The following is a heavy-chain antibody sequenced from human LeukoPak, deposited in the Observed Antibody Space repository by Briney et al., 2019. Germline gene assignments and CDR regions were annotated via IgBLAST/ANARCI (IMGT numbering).Heavy chain of an antibody. CDR1: GNYW. V-gene: IGHV3-74*01. CDR3: VSFYETY. J-gene: IGHJ4*02. D-gene: IGHD2/OR15-2a*01. CDR2: INSDGSWT. Sequence: RTGGSLRLSCAASGNYWMHWVRQVPGKGLVWVSHINSDGSWTSYADSVKGRFTISKDNAKNTVYLQMNSLRAEDTAVYYCVSFYETYWGRGTLVTV.